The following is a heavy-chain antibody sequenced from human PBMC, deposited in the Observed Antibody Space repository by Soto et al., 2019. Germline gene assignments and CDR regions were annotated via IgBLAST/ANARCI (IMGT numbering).Heavy chain of an antibody. CDR3: ASYSSGWYDVSY. J-gene: IGHJ4*02. V-gene: IGHV4-61*01. CDR1: GGSVSSGSYY. D-gene: IGHD6-19*01. Sequence: QVQLQESGPGLVKPSETLSLTCTVSGGSVSSGSYYWSWIRQPPGKGLECIGYIYYSGSTNYNPSLKSRVTISVDTSKNQFSLTLNSVTAADTAVYYCASYSSGWYDVSYWGQGTLVTVSS. CDR2: IYYSGST.